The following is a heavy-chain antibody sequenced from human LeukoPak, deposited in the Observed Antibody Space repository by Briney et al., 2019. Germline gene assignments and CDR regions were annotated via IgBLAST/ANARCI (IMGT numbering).Heavy chain of an antibody. V-gene: IGHV5-51*01. D-gene: IGHD2-21*01. CDR3: ARMHMGGKRTDAFDI. Sequence: GESLKISCKGSGYSFTSYWIGWVRQMPGKGLEWMWIIYPGDSDTRDSPSFQGQVTISAHKSISTAYLQWSSLKASDTAMYYCARMHMGGKRTDAFDIWGQGTMVTVSS. J-gene: IGHJ3*02. CDR2: IYPGDSDT. CDR1: GYSFTSYW.